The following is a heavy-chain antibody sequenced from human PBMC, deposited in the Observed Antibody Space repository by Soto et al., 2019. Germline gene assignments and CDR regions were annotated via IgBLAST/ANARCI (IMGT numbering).Heavy chain of an antibody. J-gene: IGHJ5*02. CDR3: ARDLDVVVPAASFSSSP. CDR1: GYTFTSYD. V-gene: IGHV1-8*01. D-gene: IGHD2-2*01. CDR2: MNPNSGNT. Sequence: ASVKVSCKASGYTFTSYDINWVRQATGQGLEWMGWMNPNSGNTGYAQKFQGRVTMTRNTSISTAYMELSSLRSEDTAVYYCARDLDVVVPAASFSSSPWGQGTLVTVSS.